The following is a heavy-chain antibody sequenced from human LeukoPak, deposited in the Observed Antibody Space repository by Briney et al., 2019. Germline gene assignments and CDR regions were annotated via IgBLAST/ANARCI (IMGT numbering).Heavy chain of an antibody. CDR1: GFTFSDYV. J-gene: IGHJ4*02. CDR3: VKRGRTSDYAYDY. Sequence: GRSLRLSCAASGFTFSDYVMHWVRQAPGRGLQFVSAISSSGDYTSYSDSVKGRFTISRDNSKNTLHLQMSSLRPEDTAVYFCVKRGRTSDYAYDYWGQGSLVTVSS. D-gene: IGHD4-17*01. V-gene: IGHV3-64D*06. CDR2: ISSSGDYT.